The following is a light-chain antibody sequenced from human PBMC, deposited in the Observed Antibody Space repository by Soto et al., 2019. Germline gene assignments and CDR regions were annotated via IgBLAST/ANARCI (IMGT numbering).Light chain of an antibody. CDR2: DAS. J-gene: IGKJ1*01. CDR1: QSVGRS. Sequence: EIVLTQFPATLSLSPGERATLSCRASQSVGRSLAWYQQKPGQAPRLLFYDASNRATGIPARFSGSGSGTDFTLTISRLEPEDFAVYYCQKYGKTFGQGTKV. CDR3: QKYGKT. V-gene: IGKV3-11*01.